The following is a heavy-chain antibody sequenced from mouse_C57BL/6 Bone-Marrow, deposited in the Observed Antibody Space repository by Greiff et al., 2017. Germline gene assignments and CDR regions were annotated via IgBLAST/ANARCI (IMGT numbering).Heavy chain of an antibody. Sequence: QVQLQQPGAELVKPGASVKLSCKASGYTFTSYWMHWVKQRPGQGLEWIGMIHPNSGSTNYNEKFKSKATLTVDKYSSTAYMQLSSLTSEASAVYYCANERDGYYVRWCFDVWGTGTTVTVSS. V-gene: IGHV1-64*01. D-gene: IGHD2-3*01. CDR3: ANERDGYYVRWCFDV. CDR1: GYTFTSYW. CDR2: IHPNSGST. J-gene: IGHJ1*03.